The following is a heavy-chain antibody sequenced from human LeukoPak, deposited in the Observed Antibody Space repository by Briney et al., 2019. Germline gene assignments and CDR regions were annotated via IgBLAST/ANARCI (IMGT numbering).Heavy chain of an antibody. V-gene: IGHV4-59*01. CDR3: ARGGVDYFDY. D-gene: IGHD1-26*01. CDR1: GGSISSYY. J-gene: IGHJ4*02. CDR2: IYYSGST. Sequence: SETLSLTCTVSGGSISSYYRSWIRQPPGKGLEWIGYIYYSGSTNYNPSLKSRVTISVDTSKNQFSLKLSSVTAADTAVYYCARGGVDYFDYWGQGTLVTVSS.